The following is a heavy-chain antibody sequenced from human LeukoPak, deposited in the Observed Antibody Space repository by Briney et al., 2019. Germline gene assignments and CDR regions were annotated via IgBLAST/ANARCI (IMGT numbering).Heavy chain of an antibody. V-gene: IGHV4-34*01. D-gene: IGHD2-15*01. CDR3: ARGGGRIWFDP. CDR2: INHSGST. CDR1: GGSFSGYY. J-gene: IGHJ5*02. Sequence: PSETLSLTCAVYGGSFSGYYWSWIRQPPGKGLEWIGEINHSGSTNYNPSLESRVTISVDTSKNQFSLKLSSVTAADTAVYYCARGGGRIWFDPWGQGTLVTVSS.